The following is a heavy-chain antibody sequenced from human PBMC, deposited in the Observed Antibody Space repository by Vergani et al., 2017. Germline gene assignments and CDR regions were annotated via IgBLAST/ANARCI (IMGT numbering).Heavy chain of an antibody. CDR2: INHSGST. J-gene: IGHJ4*02. CDR3: ARGGAGLHQLPYYFDY. V-gene: IGHV4-34*01. Sequence: QVQLQQWGAGLLKPSETLSLTCAVYGGSFSGYYWSWIRQPPGKGLEWIGEINHSGSTNYNPSLKSRVTISVDTSKNQFSLKLISVTAADTAVYYCARGGAGLHQLPYYFDYWGQGTLVTVSS. CDR1: GGSFSGYY. D-gene: IGHD2-2*01.